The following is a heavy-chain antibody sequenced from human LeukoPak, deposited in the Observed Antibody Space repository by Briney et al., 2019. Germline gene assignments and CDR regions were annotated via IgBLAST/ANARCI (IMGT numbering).Heavy chain of an antibody. J-gene: IGHJ4*02. CDR2: LYYSGST. D-gene: IGHD2-21*02. CDR1: GGSISSGSYY. CDR3: ARWRGDCSFDY. V-gene: IGHV4-39*01. Sequence: PSETLSLTCTVSGGSISSGSYYWGWIRQPPGKGLEWIGSLYYSGSTYYNPSLKSRVTISVDTSKNQFSLKLSSVTAADTAVYYCARWRGDCSFDYWGQGTLVTVSS.